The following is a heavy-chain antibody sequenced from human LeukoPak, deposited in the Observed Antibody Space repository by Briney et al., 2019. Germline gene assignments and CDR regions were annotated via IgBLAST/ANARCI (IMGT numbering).Heavy chain of an antibody. CDR2: TYYSGST. CDR3: ARPYYYDSRIDP. CDR1: GGSISSGDYY. D-gene: IGHD3-22*01. V-gene: IGHV4-30-4*01. J-gene: IGHJ5*02. Sequence: SETLSLTCTVSGGSISSGDYYWSWIRQPPGKGLEWIGYTYYSGSTYYNPSLKSRATISVDTSKNRFSLKLTSVTAADTAVYYCARPYYYDSRIDPWGQGTLVTVSS.